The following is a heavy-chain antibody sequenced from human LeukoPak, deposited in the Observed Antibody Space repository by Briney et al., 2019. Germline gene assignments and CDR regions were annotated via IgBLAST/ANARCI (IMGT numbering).Heavy chain of an antibody. V-gene: IGHV1-8*01. CDR3: ARGRYRSDY. CDR1: GYTFTSYD. J-gene: IGHJ4*02. D-gene: IGHD1-26*01. Sequence: GASVKVSCKTSGYTFTSYDINWVRQATGQGLEWMGWMNPNSVRTGLAQKFQGRVTMIRNTSINTGYMELTSLRSEDTAVYYCARGRYRSDYWGQGTLVTVSS. CDR2: MNPNSVRT.